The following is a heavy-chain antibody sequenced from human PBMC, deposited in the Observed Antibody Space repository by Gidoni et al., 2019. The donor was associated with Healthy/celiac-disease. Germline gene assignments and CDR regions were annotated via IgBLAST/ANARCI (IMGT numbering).Heavy chain of an antibody. Sequence: QVQLQESGPGLVKPSQTLSLTCTVSGGSISSGGYYWSWIRQHPGTGLEWIGYIYYSGSTYYNSSLKSRVTISVDTYKNQFSLKLSSVTAADTAVYYCARVSDWNGRAFDIWGQGTMVTVSS. CDR2: IYYSGST. V-gene: IGHV4-31*03. CDR3: ARVSDWNGRAFDI. J-gene: IGHJ3*02. CDR1: GGSISSGGYY. D-gene: IGHD1-1*01.